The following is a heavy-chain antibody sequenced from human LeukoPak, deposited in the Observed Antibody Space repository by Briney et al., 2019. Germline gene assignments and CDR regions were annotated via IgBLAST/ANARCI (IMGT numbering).Heavy chain of an antibody. D-gene: IGHD4-11*01. V-gene: IGHV4-61*02. CDR3: ARGPGLVSYSNCNWFDP. Sequence: TPSETLSLTCTVSGGSISSGSYYWSWIRQPAGKGLEWIGRIYTSGSTNYNPSLKSRVTISVDTSKNQFSLKLSSVTAADTAVYYCARGPGLVSYSNCNWFDPWGQGTLVTVSS. CDR1: GGSISSGSYY. J-gene: IGHJ5*02. CDR2: IYTSGST.